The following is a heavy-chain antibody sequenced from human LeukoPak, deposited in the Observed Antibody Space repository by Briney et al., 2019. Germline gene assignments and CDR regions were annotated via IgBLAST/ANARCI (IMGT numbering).Heavy chain of an antibody. V-gene: IGHV3-21*01. CDR3: AREDPRTTDY. Sequence: PGGSLRLSCAASGFTFSSYSMNWVRQAPGKGLEWVSSISSSSSYIYYADSVKGRFTISRDNAKNSLYLQVNSLRAEDTAVYYCAREDPRTTDYWGQGTLVTVSS. CDR2: ISSSSSYI. J-gene: IGHJ4*02. D-gene: IGHD2/OR15-2a*01. CDR1: GFTFSSYS.